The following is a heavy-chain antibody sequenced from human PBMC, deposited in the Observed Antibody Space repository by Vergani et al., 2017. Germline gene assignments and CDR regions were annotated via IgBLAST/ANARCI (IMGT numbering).Heavy chain of an antibody. J-gene: IGHJ3*02. Sequence: QLQLQESAPGLVKPSGTLSLTCIVSDGSITDGSSYWDWIRQPPGKGLEWIGSIYFSGSAYYNPSLRTRVTVSVDTSKNQFSLKLRSVTAADTAVYYCARNVPGIQLWQAFDIWGQGTMVTVSS. CDR2: IYFSGSA. V-gene: IGHV4-39*01. D-gene: IGHD5-18*01. CDR1: DGSITDGSSY. CDR3: ARNVPGIQLWQAFDI.